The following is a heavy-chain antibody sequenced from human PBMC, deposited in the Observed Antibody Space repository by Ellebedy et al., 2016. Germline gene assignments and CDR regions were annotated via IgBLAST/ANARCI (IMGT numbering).Heavy chain of an antibody. CDR3: VRDLVYGDYVEN. CDR2: INSDGSSI. V-gene: IGHV3-74*01. Sequence: GGSLRLSCAVSGFTFSSYWMHWVRQAPGKGLVWVSRINSDGSSINYADSVKGRFTISRDNAKNTLSLQMNSLRAEDTAVYYCVRDLVYGDYVENWGQGTLVTVSS. D-gene: IGHD4-17*01. CDR1: GFTFSSYW. J-gene: IGHJ4*02.